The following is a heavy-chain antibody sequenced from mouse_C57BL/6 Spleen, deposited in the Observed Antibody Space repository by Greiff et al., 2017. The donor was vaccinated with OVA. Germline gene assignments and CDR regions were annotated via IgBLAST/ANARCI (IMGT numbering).Heavy chain of an antibody. J-gene: IGHJ2*01. D-gene: IGHD3-3*01. CDR2: INPGSGGT. CDR3: EREGSNYFDY. CDR1: GYAFTNYL. Sequence: QVQLQQSGAELVRPGTSVKVSCKASGYAFTNYLIEWVKQRPGQGLEWIGVINPGSGGTNYNEKFKGKATLTADKSSSTAYMQLSSLTSEDSAVYFCEREGSNYFDYWGQGTTLTVSS. V-gene: IGHV1-54*01.